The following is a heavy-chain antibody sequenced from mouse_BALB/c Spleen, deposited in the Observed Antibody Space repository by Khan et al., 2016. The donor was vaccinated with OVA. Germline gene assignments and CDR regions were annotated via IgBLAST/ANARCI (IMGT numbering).Heavy chain of an antibody. J-gene: IGHJ3*01. CDR1: GFNIKDTY. V-gene: IGHV14-3*02. CDR2: IDPANGNT. D-gene: IGHD2-2*01. CDR3: ARDYVYGAWFAY. Sequence: VQLKQSGAELVKPGASVKLSCTGSGFNIKDTYMHWVKQRPEQGLEWIGMIDPANGNTKYDPKFQGKATITADTSSNTAYLQLSSLTSEDTAVYYCARDYVYGAWFAYWGQGTLVTVSA.